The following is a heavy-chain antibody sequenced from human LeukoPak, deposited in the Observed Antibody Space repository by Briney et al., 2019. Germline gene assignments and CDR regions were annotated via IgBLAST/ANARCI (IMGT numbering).Heavy chain of an antibody. CDR3: AREGWVNWFDP. CDR2: ISSSGSTI. V-gene: IGHV3-48*03. J-gene: IGHJ5*02. D-gene: IGHD1-26*01. Sequence: PGGSLRLSCAASGFTFSSYEMNWVRQAPGKGLEWVSYISSSGSTIYYADFVKGRFTISRDNAKNSLYLQMNSLRAEDTAVYYCAREGWVNWFDPWGQGTLVTVSS. CDR1: GFTFSSYE.